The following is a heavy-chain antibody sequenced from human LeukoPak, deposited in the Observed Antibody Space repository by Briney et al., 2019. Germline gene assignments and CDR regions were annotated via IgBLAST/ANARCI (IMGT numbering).Heavy chain of an antibody. D-gene: IGHD3-22*01. J-gene: IGHJ4*02. CDR1: GFTFSSYW. CDR3: ARDSNYYDSSGYLDY. Sequence: GGSLRLSCAASGFTFSSYWMHWVRQAPGKGLVWVSRINSDGSGTSYADSVKGRFTISRDNAKNTLYLQMNSLRAEDTAVYYCARDSNYYDSSGYLDYWGQGTLVTVSS. V-gene: IGHV3-74*01. CDR2: INSDGSGT.